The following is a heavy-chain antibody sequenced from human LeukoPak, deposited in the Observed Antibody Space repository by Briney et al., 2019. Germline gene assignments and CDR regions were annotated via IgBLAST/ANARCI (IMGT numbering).Heavy chain of an antibody. V-gene: IGHV1-18*01. D-gene: IGHD3-22*01. J-gene: IGHJ5*02. Sequence: ASVKVSCKASGYTFTSYGISWVRQAPGQGLEWMGWISAYNGNTNYAQKLQGRVTMTTDTSTSTAYMELRSLRSDDTAVYYCARLRHYYDGSGHNWFDPWGQGTLVTVSS. CDR3: ARLRHYYDGSGHNWFDP. CDR2: ISAYNGNT. CDR1: GYTFTSYG.